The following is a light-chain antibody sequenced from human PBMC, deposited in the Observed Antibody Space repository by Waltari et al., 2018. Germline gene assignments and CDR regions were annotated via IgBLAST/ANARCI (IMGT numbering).Light chain of an antibody. CDR3: QQSIKWPYT. CDR1: HSVSSN. V-gene: IGKV3D-15*01. Sequence: DIVMTQSPDTLSLFPGDRATLSCRASHSVSSNLAWYQQKSGQPPRLLMYGGSTRATGIPDRFSGSGSGIEFTLTISGLEPEDVAVYLCQQSIKWPYTFGQGTKVELK. CDR2: GGS. J-gene: IGKJ2*01.